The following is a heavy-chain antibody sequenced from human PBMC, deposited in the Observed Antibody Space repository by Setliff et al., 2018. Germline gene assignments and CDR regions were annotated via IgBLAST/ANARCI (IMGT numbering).Heavy chain of an antibody. D-gene: IGHD6-6*01. Sequence: PGGSLRLSCAASGFTFSNYAMTWVRQAPGKGLEWVSGISGNGDNTYYADSVKGRFTISRDNSKNTLYLQMNNLSGEDTAVYYCAKGRGSSFAAQNYWGQGTLVTV. CDR2: ISGNGDNT. CDR3: AKGRGSSFAAQNY. V-gene: IGHV3-23*01. CDR1: GFTFSNYA. J-gene: IGHJ4*02.